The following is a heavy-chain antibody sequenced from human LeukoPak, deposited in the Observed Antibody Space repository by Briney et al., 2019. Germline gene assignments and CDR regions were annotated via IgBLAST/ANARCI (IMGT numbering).Heavy chain of an antibody. J-gene: IGHJ6*03. CDR1: GFIFNNYA. CDR2: ISTSGGAT. CDR3: ARDGGRDSSSWYRRNVYYYMDV. V-gene: IGHV3-23*01. D-gene: IGHD6-13*01. Sequence: PSGGSLRLSCAASGFIFNNYAMDWVRQAPGKGLEWVSGISTSGGATYYADSVRGRFIISRDNSKNTLYLQMNSLRAEDTAVYYCARDGGRDSSSWYRRNVYYYMDVWGKGTTVTVSS.